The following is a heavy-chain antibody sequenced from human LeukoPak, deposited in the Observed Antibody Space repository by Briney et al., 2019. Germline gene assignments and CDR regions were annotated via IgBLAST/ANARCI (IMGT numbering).Heavy chain of an antibody. Sequence: SLRLSCVASGFTFDDYSMHWVRPAPGKGLEWVSGISWNSGSIGYADSVEGRFTISRDNAKNSLYLQMNSLRAEDTALYYCANGYSHFDYWGQGTPVTVSS. CDR2: ISWNSGSI. V-gene: IGHV3-9*01. CDR3: ANGYSHFDY. CDR1: GFTFDDYS. D-gene: IGHD2-2*03. J-gene: IGHJ4*02.